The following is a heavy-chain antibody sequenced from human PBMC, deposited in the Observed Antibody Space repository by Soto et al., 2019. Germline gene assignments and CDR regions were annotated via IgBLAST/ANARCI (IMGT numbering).Heavy chain of an antibody. J-gene: IGHJ4*02. V-gene: IGHV3-21*01. CDR3: APRDTVTTSY. Sequence: EVQLVESGGGLVKPGGSLRLSCAASGFTFSSYSMNWVRQAPGKGLEWVSSISSSSSYIYYADSVKGRFTISRDNAKHSMYLQMNSLRAEDTAVYYCAPRDTVTTSYWGQGTLVTVSS. D-gene: IGHD4-17*01. CDR2: ISSSSSYI. CDR1: GFTFSSYS.